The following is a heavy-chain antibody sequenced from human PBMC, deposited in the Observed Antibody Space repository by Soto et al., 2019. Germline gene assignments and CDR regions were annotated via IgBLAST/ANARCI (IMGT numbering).Heavy chain of an antibody. V-gene: IGHV4-61*01. Sequence: QVQMQESGPGLVKPSETLSLTCTVSGGSVSSRSYYWSWIRQPPGKGLEWIGYITYIYYSGSTNYNPSLKSRVTISVDTSKNQFSLKLSSVTAADTAAYYCARDRIVQGDYYGMGVWGQGTTVTVSS. CDR3: ARDRIVQGDYYGMGV. CDR2: ITYIYYSGST. CDR1: GGSVSSRSYY. J-gene: IGHJ6*02. D-gene: IGHD2-8*01.